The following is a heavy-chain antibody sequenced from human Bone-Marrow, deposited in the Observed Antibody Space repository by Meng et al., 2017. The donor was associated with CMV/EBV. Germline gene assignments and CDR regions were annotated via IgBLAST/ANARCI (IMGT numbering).Heavy chain of an antibody. CDR2: ISYDGSNS. CDR3: ARMISIYGGYGMAV. CDR1: GGSFSGYY. D-gene: IGHD3-3*01. V-gene: IGHV3-30-3*01. Sequence: GRSLRLSCVVYGGSFSGYYWSWIRQAPGKGLEWVAVISYDGSNSFFVDSVKDRFILSRDNSKNQVYLQMNSLRDEDSAVYHCARMISIYGGYGMAVRGQGTTVTVSS. J-gene: IGHJ6*02.